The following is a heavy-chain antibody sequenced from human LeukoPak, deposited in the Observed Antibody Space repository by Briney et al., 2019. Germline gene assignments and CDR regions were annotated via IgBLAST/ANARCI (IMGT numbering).Heavy chain of an antibody. J-gene: IGHJ4*02. Sequence: GGSLRLSCAASGFTFSSYAMSWVRQAPGKWLEWVSAISGSGGSTYYADSVKGRFTISRDNSKNTLYLQMNSLRAEDTAVYYCAKAPCSLRFLEWPFDYWGQGTLVTVSS. V-gene: IGHV3-23*01. D-gene: IGHD3-3*01. CDR3: AKAPCSLRFLEWPFDY. CDR2: ISGSGGST. CDR1: GFTFSSYA.